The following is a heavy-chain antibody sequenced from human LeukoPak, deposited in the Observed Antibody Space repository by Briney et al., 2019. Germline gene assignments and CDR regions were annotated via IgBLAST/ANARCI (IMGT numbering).Heavy chain of an antibody. J-gene: IGHJ4*02. CDR1: GGSISSGGYY. CDR3: ARSENGGSGYPLLDY. Sequence: SQTLSLTCTVSGGSISSGGYYWSWIRQPPGKGLEWIGYIYHSGSTYYNPSLKSRVTISVDRSKNQFSLKLSSVTAADTAVYYCARSENGGSGYPLLDYWGQETLVTVSS. CDR2: IYHSGST. V-gene: IGHV4-30-2*01. D-gene: IGHD3-3*01.